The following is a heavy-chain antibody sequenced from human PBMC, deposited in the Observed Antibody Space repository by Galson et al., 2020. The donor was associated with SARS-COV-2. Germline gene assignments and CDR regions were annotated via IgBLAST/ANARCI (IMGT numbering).Heavy chain of an antibody. J-gene: IGHJ6*02. Sequence: SVKVSCKASGGTFSSYAISWVRQAPGQGLEWMGGIIPIFGTANYAQKFQGRVTITADESTSTAYMELSSLRSEDTAVYYCARYNVDIVATIGSHYYGMDVWGQGTTVTVSS. V-gene: IGHV1-69*13. D-gene: IGHD5-12*01. CDR3: ARYNVDIVATIGSHYYGMDV. CDR2: IIPIFGTA. CDR1: GGTFSSYA.